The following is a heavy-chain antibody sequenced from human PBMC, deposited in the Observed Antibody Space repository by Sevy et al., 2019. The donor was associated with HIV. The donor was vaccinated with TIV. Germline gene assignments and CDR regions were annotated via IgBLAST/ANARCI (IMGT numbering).Heavy chain of an antibody. CDR1: GFTFSSYA. V-gene: IGHV3-30-3*01. CDR3: ASLYCIGCNGGYCDY. J-gene: IGHJ4*02. D-gene: IGHD2-15*01. CDR2: ISYDGSNK. Sequence: GGSLRFSCAASGFTFSSYAMHWVRQAPGKGLEWVAVISYDGSNKYYADSVKGRFTISRDNSKNTLYLQMNRLRAEDTAASEYASLYCIGCNGGYCDYWGQGTLVTVSS.